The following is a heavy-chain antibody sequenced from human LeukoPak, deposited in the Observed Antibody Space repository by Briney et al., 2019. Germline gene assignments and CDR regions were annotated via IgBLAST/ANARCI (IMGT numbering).Heavy chain of an antibody. CDR1: GFIISDHY. D-gene: IGHD4-23*01. J-gene: IGHJ4*02. CDR2: TRDKARRYTT. CDR3: ARVRKDYGGHFFDY. Sequence: PGGSLRLSCAASGFIISDHYMDWVRQAPGKGLEWVGRTRDKARRYTTDYAASVKDRCTISRDDSKNSVYLQMNSLKTEDTAVYFCARVRKDYGGHFFDYWGQGMLVTVSS. V-gene: IGHV3-72*01.